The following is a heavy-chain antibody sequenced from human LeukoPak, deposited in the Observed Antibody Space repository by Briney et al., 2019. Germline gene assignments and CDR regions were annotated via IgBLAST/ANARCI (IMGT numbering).Heavy chain of an antibody. Sequence: SETLSLTCAVYGGSFSGYYWSWIRQPPGKGLEWIGEINHSGSTNYNPSLKSRVTISVDTSKNQFSLKLSSVTAADTAVYYCARGPFVVVTANRRKKFDYWGQGTLVTVSS. CDR2: INHSGST. D-gene: IGHD2-21*02. V-gene: IGHV4-34*01. CDR1: GGSFSGYY. J-gene: IGHJ4*02. CDR3: ARGPFVVVTANRRKKFDY.